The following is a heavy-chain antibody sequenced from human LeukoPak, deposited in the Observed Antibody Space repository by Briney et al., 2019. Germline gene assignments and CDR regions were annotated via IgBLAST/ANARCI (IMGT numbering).Heavy chain of an antibody. CDR3: ARPGATTVTNDYYGMDV. CDR2: IDPSDSYT. J-gene: IGHJ6*02. V-gene: IGHV5-10-1*01. D-gene: IGHD4-17*01. CDR1: GYSFTSYW. Sequence: GESLKTSCKGSGYSFTSYWISWVRQMPGKGLEWVGRIDPSDSYTNYSPPFQGHVTISADTSISTAYLQWSSLKASDTAMYYCARPGATTVTNDYYGMDVWGQGTTVTVSS.